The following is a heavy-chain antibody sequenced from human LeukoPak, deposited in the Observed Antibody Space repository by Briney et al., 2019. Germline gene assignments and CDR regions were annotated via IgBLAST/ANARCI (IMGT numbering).Heavy chain of an antibody. Sequence: GRSLRLSCATSGFTFSSYGIHWVRQAPGKGLEWVAVVWYDGKNKFYGDSVKGRFTISRDNSKNTVDLQMNSLRVEDTAVYYCAKLGTRATHGMDVWGQGTTVTVSS. V-gene: IGHV3-33*06. D-gene: IGHD7-27*01. J-gene: IGHJ6*02. CDR1: GFTFSSYG. CDR2: VWYDGKNK. CDR3: AKLGTRATHGMDV.